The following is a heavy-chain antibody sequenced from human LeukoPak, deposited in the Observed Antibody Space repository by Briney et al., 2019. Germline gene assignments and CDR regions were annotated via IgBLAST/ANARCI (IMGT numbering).Heavy chain of an antibody. CDR1: GYTFTSYD. D-gene: IGHD3-3*01. Sequence: ASVQVSCKDSGYTFTSYDINWVRQATGQGLEWMGWMNPNSGNTGYAQKFQGRVTMTRNTSISTAYMELSSPRSEDTAVYYCARGQPLNQYYDFWLNIYYYYGMDVWGQGTTVTVSS. J-gene: IGHJ6*02. CDR2: MNPNSGNT. CDR3: ARGQPLNQYYDFWLNIYYYYGMDV. V-gene: IGHV1-8*01.